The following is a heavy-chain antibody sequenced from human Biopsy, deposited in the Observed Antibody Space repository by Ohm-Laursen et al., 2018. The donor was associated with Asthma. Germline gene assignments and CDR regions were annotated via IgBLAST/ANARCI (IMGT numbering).Heavy chain of an antibody. D-gene: IGHD2-2*01. Sequence: TLSLTCIVSGGSISSYYWSWIRQPPGKGLEWIGYIYYSGSTNYNPSLKSRVTISVDTSKNQFSLKLSSVTAADTAVYYCAIRAPPGIVVPHVGGGMDVWGQGTTVTVSS. CDR1: GGSISSYY. CDR2: IYYSGST. CDR3: AIRAPPGIVVPHVGGGMDV. J-gene: IGHJ6*02. V-gene: IGHV4-59*01.